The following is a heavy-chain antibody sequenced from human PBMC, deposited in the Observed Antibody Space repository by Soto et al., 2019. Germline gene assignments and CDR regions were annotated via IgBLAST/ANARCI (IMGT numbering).Heavy chain of an antibody. CDR1: GYTFTSYY. CDR3: ARAREGYYLSYWFDP. CDR2: INPSGGST. Sequence: ASVKVSCKASGYTFTSYYMHWVRQAPGQGLEWMGIINPSGGSTSYAQKFQGRVTMTRDTSTSTVYMELSSLRSEDTAVYYCARAREGYYLSYWFDPWGQGTLVTVSS. J-gene: IGHJ5*02. V-gene: IGHV1-46*01. D-gene: IGHD3-22*01.